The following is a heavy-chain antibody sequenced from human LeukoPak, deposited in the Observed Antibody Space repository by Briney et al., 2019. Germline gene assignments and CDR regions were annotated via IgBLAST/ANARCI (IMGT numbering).Heavy chain of an antibody. V-gene: IGHV3-23*01. CDR2: IHYSGGST. Sequence: GGTLRLSCAASGFTFSNYALSWVRRAPGKGREWVSAIHYSGGSTYYADSVKGRFTISRDNSKNTLYLQMNRLRAEDTAVYYCAKVIREVDMSYDYWGQGALVTVSS. J-gene: IGHJ4*02. D-gene: IGHD5-24*01. CDR1: GFTFSNYA. CDR3: AKVIREVDMSYDY.